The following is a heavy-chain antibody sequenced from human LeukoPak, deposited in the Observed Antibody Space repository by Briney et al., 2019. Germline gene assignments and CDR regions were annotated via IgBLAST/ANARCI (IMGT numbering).Heavy chain of an antibody. Sequence: GGSLRLSCAGSGFTFSNYAMSWVRQAPGKGLEWVSSTVSSGGNTFYADSVKGRFTISRDNSKNTLYLQINSLRAEDTAVHYCARGVWSSSTPTDYWGQGTLVTASS. CDR1: GFTFSNYA. V-gene: IGHV3-23*01. J-gene: IGHJ4*02. D-gene: IGHD6-6*01. CDR3: ARGVWSSSTPTDY. CDR2: TVSSGGNT.